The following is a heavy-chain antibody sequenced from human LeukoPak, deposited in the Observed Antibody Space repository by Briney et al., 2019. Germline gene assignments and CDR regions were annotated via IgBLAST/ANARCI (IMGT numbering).Heavy chain of an antibody. CDR3: AKSYDTSGRRASDI. D-gene: IGHD3-22*01. CDR2: ISIDGSHT. J-gene: IGHJ3*02. Sequence: GSLRLSCAASGFTFSGYAMSWVRQAPGKGLEWVSAISIDGSHTYYADSVKGRFTISRDNSKNTLYLQMNSLRAEETAVYYCAKSYDTSGRRASDIWGQGTMVTISS. CDR1: GFTFSGYA. V-gene: IGHV3-23*01.